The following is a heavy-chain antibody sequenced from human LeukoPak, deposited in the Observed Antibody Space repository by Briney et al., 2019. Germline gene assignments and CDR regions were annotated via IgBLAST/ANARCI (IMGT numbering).Heavy chain of an antibody. D-gene: IGHD1-26*01. CDR2: ISYDGSNK. V-gene: IGHV3-30*18. Sequence: HPGGSLRLSCAASGFTFSNYGMHWVRQAPGKGLEWVAVISYDGSNKYFADSVKGRFTISRDNSKTTLYLQMNSLRAEDTAVYYCAKDRSWELLGGGYYFDYWGQGTLVTVSS. CDR1: GFTFSNYG. CDR3: AKDRSWELLGGGYYFDY. J-gene: IGHJ4*02.